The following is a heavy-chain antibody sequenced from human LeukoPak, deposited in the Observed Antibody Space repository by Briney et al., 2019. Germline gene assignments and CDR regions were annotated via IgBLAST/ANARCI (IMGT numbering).Heavy chain of an antibody. CDR2: TYYSGST. Sequence: TSETLSLTCTVSGGSISSYYWSWIRQPPGKGLEWIGYTYYSGSTNYNPSLKSRVTISVDTSKNQFSLKLSSVTAADTAVYYCARSVQVRWLQLYFDYWGQGTLVTVSS. V-gene: IGHV4-59*01. D-gene: IGHD5-24*01. CDR1: GGSISSYY. J-gene: IGHJ4*02. CDR3: ARSVQVRWLQLYFDY.